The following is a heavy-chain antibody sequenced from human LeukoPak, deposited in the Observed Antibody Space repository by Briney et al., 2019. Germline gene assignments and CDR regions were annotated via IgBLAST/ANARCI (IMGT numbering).Heavy chain of an antibody. CDR1: GLILSNYW. D-gene: IGHD2-21*01. Sequence: GGSLTLPCAPSGLILSNYWMSWARQAPGKGLEWVANIKYDGSEIYYVDCVEGRFTIYRDNAKSSLFLKKNSLRVEDTAVYYCARDYIYGGQGTLVTVSS. V-gene: IGHV3-7*01. CDR3: ARDYIY. CDR2: IKYDGSEI. J-gene: IGHJ4*02.